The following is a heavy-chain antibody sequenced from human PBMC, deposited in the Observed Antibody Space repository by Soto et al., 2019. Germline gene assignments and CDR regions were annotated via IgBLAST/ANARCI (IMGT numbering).Heavy chain of an antibody. CDR3: ARGWRYYDSSGYFSYFDY. CDR1: GGSISSYY. CDR2: IYYSGST. Sequence: PWETLSLTCTVSGGSISSYYWSWIRQPPGKGLEWIGYIYYSGSTNYNPSLKSRVTISVDTSKNQFSLKLSSVTAADTAVYYCARGWRYYDSSGYFSYFDYWGQGTLVTVSS. J-gene: IGHJ4*02. D-gene: IGHD3-22*01. V-gene: IGHV4-59*01.